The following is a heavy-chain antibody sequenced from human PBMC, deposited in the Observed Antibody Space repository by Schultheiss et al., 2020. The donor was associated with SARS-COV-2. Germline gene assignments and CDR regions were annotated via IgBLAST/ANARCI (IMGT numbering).Heavy chain of an antibody. CDR3: ARKTQGPYYYDSSGSSIDY. CDR2: INPNSGGT. V-gene: IGHV1-2*02. CDR1: GYTFTSYA. J-gene: IGHJ4*02. D-gene: IGHD3-22*01. Sequence: ASVKVSCKASGYTFTSYAMHWVRQAPGQGLEWMGWINPNSGGTNFAQKFQGRVTMTRDTSISTAYMELSRLRSDDTALYYCARKTQGPYYYDSSGSSIDYWGQGTLVTVSS.